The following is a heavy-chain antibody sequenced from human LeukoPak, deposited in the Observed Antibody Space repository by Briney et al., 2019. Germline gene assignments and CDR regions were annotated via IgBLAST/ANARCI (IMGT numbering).Heavy chain of an antibody. V-gene: IGHV5-51*01. D-gene: IGHD6-19*01. CDR1: GYSFTSYW. J-gene: IGHJ5*02. CDR2: IYPGDSDT. CDR3: ARLAVAGAIPNWFDP. Sequence: GESLKISCKGSGYSFTSYWIGWVRQMPGKGLEWMGIIYPGDSDTRYSPSFQGQVTISADKSISTAYLQWSSLKASDTAMYYCARLAVAGAIPNWFDPWGQGTLVTASS.